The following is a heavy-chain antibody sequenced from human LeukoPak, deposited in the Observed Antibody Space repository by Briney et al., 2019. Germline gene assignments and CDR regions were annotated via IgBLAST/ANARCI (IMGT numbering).Heavy chain of an antibody. CDR1: GFTFSSYG. J-gene: IGHJ4*02. V-gene: IGHV3-33*01. CDR2: IWYDGSNK. CDR3: ARDQGRRGVSLDY. Sequence: GGSLRLSCAASGFTFSSYGMHWVRQAPGKGLEWVAVIWYDGSNKYYADSVKGRFTISRDNAKNSLYLQMNSLRAEDTAVYYCARDQGRRGVSLDYWGQGTLVTVSS. D-gene: IGHD3-16*01.